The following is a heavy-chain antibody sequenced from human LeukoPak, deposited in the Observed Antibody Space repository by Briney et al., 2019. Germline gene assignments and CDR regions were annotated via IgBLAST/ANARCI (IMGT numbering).Heavy chain of an antibody. V-gene: IGHV3-23*01. Sequence: GGSLRLSCEGSGFSFNGYAMSWVRQAPGKGLEWVAVTGGSDDNTHYVDSVKGRFSISRDTSENRLFLQMNSLRPDDSALYYCTKDLMTGFSSGWYLAYWGQGTLVTVSS. J-gene: IGHJ4*02. CDR3: TKDLMTGFSSGWYLAY. CDR2: TGGSDDNT. CDR1: GFSFNGYA. D-gene: IGHD6-19*01.